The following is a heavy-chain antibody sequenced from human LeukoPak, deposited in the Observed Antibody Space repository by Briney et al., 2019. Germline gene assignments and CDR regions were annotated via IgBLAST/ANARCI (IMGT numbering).Heavy chain of an antibody. CDR1: GFTFSDSY. CDR2: ISGSSTFT. Sequence: GGSLRLSCAASGFTFSDSYMSWILQAPGKGLEGVSCISGSSTFTNFADSVRGRFTISRDNAKNSLYLQMNGLRAEDTAVYYCARGRELLGWYFDLWGRGTLVTVSS. CDR3: ARGRELLGWYFDL. J-gene: IGHJ2*01. V-gene: IGHV3-11*05. D-gene: IGHD1-7*01.